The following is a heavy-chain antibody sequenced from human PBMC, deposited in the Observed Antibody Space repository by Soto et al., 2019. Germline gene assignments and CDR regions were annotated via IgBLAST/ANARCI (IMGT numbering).Heavy chain of an antibody. D-gene: IGHD5-18*01. V-gene: IGHV1-69*13. CDR1: GGSFSSYA. CDR2: IIPIFGTA. J-gene: IGHJ6*02. Sequence: SVKLSCKASGGSFSSYAISWVRQAPGQGLEWMGGIIPIFGTANYAQKFQGRVTITADESTSTAYMELSSLRSEDTAVYYCARDQAAMVPYYYYGMDVWGQGTTVTVSS. CDR3: ARDQAAMVPYYYYGMDV.